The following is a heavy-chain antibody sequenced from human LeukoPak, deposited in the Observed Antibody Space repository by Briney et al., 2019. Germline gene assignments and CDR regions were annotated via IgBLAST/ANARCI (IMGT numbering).Heavy chain of an antibody. V-gene: IGHV3-7*01. D-gene: IGHD6-19*01. Sequence: GGSLRLSCAASGFTFSTYWMSWVRQAPGKGLEWVANIKQDGSEKYYVDSVKGRFTISRDNAKNSLYLQMNSLRAEDTAVYYCSGIAVAGIYWGQGTLVTVSS. CDR2: IKQDGSEK. CDR3: SGIAVAGIY. J-gene: IGHJ4*02. CDR1: GFTFSTYW.